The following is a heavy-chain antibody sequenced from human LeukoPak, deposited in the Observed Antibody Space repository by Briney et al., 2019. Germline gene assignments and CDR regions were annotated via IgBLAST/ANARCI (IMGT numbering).Heavy chain of an antibody. V-gene: IGHV3-48*01. D-gene: IGHD6-19*01. CDR1: GFTFSSYS. CDR3: ARGQKSVGRVLAGTTTYNYYYYMDV. J-gene: IGHJ6*03. Sequence: PGGSLRLSCAASGFTFSSYSMNWVRQAPGKGLEWVSYISSSSSTIYYADSVKGRFTISRDNAKNSLYLQMNSLRAEDTAVYYCARGQKSVGRVLAGTTTYNYYYYMDVWGKGTTVTVSS. CDR2: ISSSSSTI.